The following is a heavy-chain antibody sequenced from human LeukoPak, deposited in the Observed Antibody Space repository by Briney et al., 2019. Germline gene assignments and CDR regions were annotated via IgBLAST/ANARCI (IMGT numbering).Heavy chain of an antibody. V-gene: IGHV1-69*13. D-gene: IGHD2-15*01. CDR1: GGTFSSYA. Sequence: ASVKVSCKASGGTFSSYAISWVRQAPGQGLEWMGGIIPIFGTANYAQKFQGRVTITADESTSTAYMELSSLRSEDTAVYYCARAGCSGGSCYSGNWFDPWAREPWSPSPQ. CDR2: IIPIFGTA. J-gene: IGHJ5*02. CDR3: ARAGCSGGSCYSGNWFDP.